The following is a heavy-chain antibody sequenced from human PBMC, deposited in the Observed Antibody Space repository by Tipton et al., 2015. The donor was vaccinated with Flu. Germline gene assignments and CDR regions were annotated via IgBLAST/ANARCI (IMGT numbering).Heavy chain of an antibody. Sequence: SLRLSCAASGFTISSNYMSWVRQAPGKGLEWVSVIYSGGSTYYADSVKGRFTISRDNSKNTLYLQMNSLRAEDTAVYYCASTLLWFGELGFDYWGQGTLVTVSS. J-gene: IGHJ4*02. D-gene: IGHD3-10*01. V-gene: IGHV3-66*01. CDR3: ASTLLWFGELGFDY. CDR1: GFTISSNY. CDR2: IYSGGST.